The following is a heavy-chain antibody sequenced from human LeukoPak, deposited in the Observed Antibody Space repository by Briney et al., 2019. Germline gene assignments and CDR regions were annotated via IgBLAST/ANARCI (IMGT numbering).Heavy chain of an antibody. CDR1: GFTFDDYG. V-gene: IGHV3-20*01. CDR2: INWNGGST. Sequence: GGSLRLSRAASGFTFDDYGMSWVRQAPGKGLEWVSGINWNGGSTGYADSVKGRFTISRDNAKNSLYLQMNSLRAEDTALYHCARHYYYGSGSYYNEGPFAFDYWGQGTLVTVSS. CDR3: ARHYYYGSGSYYNEGPFAFDY. J-gene: IGHJ4*02. D-gene: IGHD3-10*01.